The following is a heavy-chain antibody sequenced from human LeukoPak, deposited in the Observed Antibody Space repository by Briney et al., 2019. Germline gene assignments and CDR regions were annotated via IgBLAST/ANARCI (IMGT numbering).Heavy chain of an antibody. V-gene: IGHV4-59*12. Sequence: PSETLSLTCTVSGGSISSYYWSWIRQPPGKGLEWIGYIYYSGSTNYNPSLKSRVTISVDTSKNQFSLKLSSVTAADTAVYYCAREGMYQLLWGFDYWGQGTLVTVSS. D-gene: IGHD2-2*01. J-gene: IGHJ4*02. CDR3: AREGMYQLLWGFDY. CDR2: IYYSGST. CDR1: GGSISSYY.